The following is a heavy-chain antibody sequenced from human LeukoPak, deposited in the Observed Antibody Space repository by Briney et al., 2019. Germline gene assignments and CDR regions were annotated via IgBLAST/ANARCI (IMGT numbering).Heavy chain of an antibody. CDR1: GFTVSSNY. J-gene: IGHJ4*02. Sequence: PGGSPRLSCAASGFTVSSNYMSWVRQAPGKGLEWVSVIYSGGSTYYADSVKGRFTISRDNSKNTLYLQMNSLRAEDTAVYYCARDRPQYYDFWSGYFDYWGQGTLVTVSS. D-gene: IGHD3-3*01. CDR3: ARDRPQYYDFWSGYFDY. CDR2: IYSGGST. V-gene: IGHV3-66*02.